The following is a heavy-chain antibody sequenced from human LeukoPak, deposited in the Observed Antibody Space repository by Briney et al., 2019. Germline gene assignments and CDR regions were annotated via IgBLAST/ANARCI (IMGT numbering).Heavy chain of an antibody. CDR2: IYYIGST. CDR1: GGSISNYY. D-gene: IGHD6-13*01. V-gene: IGHV4-59*08. Sequence: SETLSLTCTVSGGSISNYYWSWIRQPPGKGLEWIGYIYYIGSTNYNPSLESRVTISVDTTKNQFSLKLTSVTAADTAVYYCARRCSSGWCYFDYWGQGTLVTVSS. CDR3: ARRCSSGWCYFDY. J-gene: IGHJ4*02.